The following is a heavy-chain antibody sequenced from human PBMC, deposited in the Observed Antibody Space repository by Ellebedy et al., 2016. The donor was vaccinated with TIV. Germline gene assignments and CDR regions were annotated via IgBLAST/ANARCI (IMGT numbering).Heavy chain of an antibody. J-gene: IGHJ5*02. V-gene: IGHV4-4*07. CDR2: IYSTGSTGTT. CDR1: GGSMSSYY. CDR3: ARDPALPRGRFDT. Sequence: MPSETLSLTCTVSGGSMSSYYWSWIRQPAGKGLEWIGRIYSTGSTGTTNYNPALKSRVTVSVDTSKNQFSLNLSSVTAADTAVYYCARDPALPRGRFDTWGQGTLVTVSS.